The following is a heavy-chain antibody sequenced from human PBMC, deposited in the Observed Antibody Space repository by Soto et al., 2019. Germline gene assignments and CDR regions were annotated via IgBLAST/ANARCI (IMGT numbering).Heavy chain of an antibody. CDR3: AKDTSSSWYYFDY. CDR1: GFTFSSYA. J-gene: IGHJ4*02. D-gene: IGHD6-13*01. Sequence: PGGSLRLSCAASGFTFSSYAMSWVRQAPGKGLEWVSAISGSGGSTYYADSVKGRFTISRDNSKNTLYLQMDSLRAEDTAVYYCAKDTSSSWYYFDYWGQGTLVTVSS. V-gene: IGHV3-23*01. CDR2: ISGSGGST.